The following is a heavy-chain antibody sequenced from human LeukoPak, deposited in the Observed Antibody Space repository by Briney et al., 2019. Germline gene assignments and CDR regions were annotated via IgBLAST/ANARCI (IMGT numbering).Heavy chain of an antibody. Sequence: GGSLRLSCAASGFTFDDYGMSWVRQAPGKGLEWVSGINWNGGSTGYADSVKGRFTISRDNAKNSLYLQMNSLRAEDTALYYCAREADCTNGVCYADFDYWGQGTLVTVSS. J-gene: IGHJ4*02. CDR3: AREADCTNGVCYADFDY. D-gene: IGHD2-8*01. CDR2: INWNGGST. CDR1: GFTFDDYG. V-gene: IGHV3-20*04.